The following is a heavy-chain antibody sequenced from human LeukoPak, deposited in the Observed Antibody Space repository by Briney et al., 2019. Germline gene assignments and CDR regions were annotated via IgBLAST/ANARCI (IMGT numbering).Heavy chain of an antibody. CDR1: GYAFTGYY. J-gene: IGHJ4*02. D-gene: IGHD4-23*01. CDR3: AREKYGGKSWDS. Sequence: ASVTVSCKASGYAFTGYYIHWVRQAPGQGLEWMGGINPNSGGTNYAQNFQGRVTMTRDTSISTAYMELTRLRSDDTAVHYCAREKYGGKSWDSWGQGTLVTVSS. CDR2: INPNSGGT. V-gene: IGHV1-2*02.